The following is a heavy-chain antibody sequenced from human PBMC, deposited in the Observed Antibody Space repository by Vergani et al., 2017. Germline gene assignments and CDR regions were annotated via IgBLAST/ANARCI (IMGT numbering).Heavy chain of an antibody. Sequence: QLQPQESGPGLVKPSETLSLTCTVSGGSISTNSYFWGWIRQPPGKGLEWIGSIYYSGSTYYNPSLKSRVTISVDTSKNQFSLHLSSVTAADTAIYYCARPLGGDCSVTSCRYWYFDLWGRGTLVTVSS. J-gene: IGHJ2*01. CDR2: IYYSGST. CDR3: ARPLGGDCSVTSCRYWYFDL. D-gene: IGHD2-2*01. V-gene: IGHV4-39*01. CDR1: GGSISTNSYF.